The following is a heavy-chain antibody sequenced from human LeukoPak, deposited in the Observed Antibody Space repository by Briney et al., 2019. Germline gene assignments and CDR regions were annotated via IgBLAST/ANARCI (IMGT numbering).Heavy chain of an antibody. J-gene: IGHJ3*02. CDR3: ARALHYYFDWPSQSDAFDI. D-gene: IGHD3-9*01. CDR2: INHSGST. V-gene: IGHV4-34*01. Sequence: SETLSLTCAVYGGSFSGYYWSWIRQPPGKGLEWIGEINHSGSTNYNPSLKSRVTISVDTSKNQFSLKLSSVTAADTAVYYCARALHYYFDWPSQSDAFDIWGQGTMVTVSS. CDR1: GGSFSGYY.